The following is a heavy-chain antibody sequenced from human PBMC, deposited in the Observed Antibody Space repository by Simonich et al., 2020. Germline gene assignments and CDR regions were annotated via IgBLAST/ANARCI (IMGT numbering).Heavy chain of an antibody. CDR1: GYTFTGYY. CDR2: INPNSGVT. CDR3: ARVRFEAFDI. Sequence: QVQLVQSGAEVTKPGASVKVSCKASGYTFTGYYMHWVRQAPGQGLEWMGWINPNSGVTNYAQKCQGRDTMTSDTSISTAYMERSRLRSDDTAVYYCARVRFEAFDIWGQGTMVTVSS. J-gene: IGHJ3*02. V-gene: IGHV1-2*02.